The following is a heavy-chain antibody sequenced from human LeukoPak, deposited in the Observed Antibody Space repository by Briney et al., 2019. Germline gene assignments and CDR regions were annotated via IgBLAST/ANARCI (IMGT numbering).Heavy chain of an antibody. D-gene: IGHD6-19*01. J-gene: IGHJ4*02. CDR2: INPNSGGT. V-gene: IGHV1-2*02. Sequence: EASVKVSCKASGYTFTGYYMHWVRQAPGQGLEWMGWINPNSGGTNYAQKFQGRVTMTRDTSISTAYMELSRLRSDDTAVYCCARGGTSGWRTPNDDYWGQGTLVTVSS. CDR1: GYTFTGYY. CDR3: ARGGTSGWRTPNDDY.